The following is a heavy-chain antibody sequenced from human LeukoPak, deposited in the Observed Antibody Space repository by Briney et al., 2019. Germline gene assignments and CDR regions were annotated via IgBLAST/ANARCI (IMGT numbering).Heavy chain of an antibody. Sequence: SETLSLTCTVSGGSISSYYWSWIRQPPGKGLEWIGYIYYSGSTNYNPSLKSRVTISVDTSKNQFSLKLSSVTAADTAVYYCARDQGVGYCTNGVCSYNWFDPWGQGTLVTVSS. D-gene: IGHD2-8*01. CDR3: ARDQGVGYCTNGVCSYNWFDP. J-gene: IGHJ5*02. CDR1: GGSISSYY. CDR2: IYYSGST. V-gene: IGHV4-59*01.